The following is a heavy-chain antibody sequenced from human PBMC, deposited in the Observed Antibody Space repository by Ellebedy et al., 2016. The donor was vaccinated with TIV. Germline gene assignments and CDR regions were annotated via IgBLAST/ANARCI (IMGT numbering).Heavy chain of an antibody. CDR1: GFTFSDYY. J-gene: IGHJ4*02. CDR2: ISSTGKSL. Sequence: PGGSLRLSCAATGFTFSDYYMSWIRQAPGKGLEWLSYISSTGKSLFYADSVKGRFTISRDNAENSLYLQLNSLRAEDTAVYYCARLGVIAAAGASDSWGQGTLVIVSS. CDR3: ARLGVIAAAGASDS. D-gene: IGHD6-13*01. V-gene: IGHV3-11*01.